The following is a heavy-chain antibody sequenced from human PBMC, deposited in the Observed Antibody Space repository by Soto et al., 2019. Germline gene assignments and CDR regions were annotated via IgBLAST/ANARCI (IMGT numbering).Heavy chain of an antibody. CDR2: IYYSGIT. J-gene: IGHJ6*02. Sequence: SVTLSRTCSLCRGSISSGDYYWSWICQPPGKGLEWIGYIYYSGITYYSSSLMSRVTISVDTTKNQFSLKLSSVTAADTAVYYCAAMVSSSWSSLYYYGMDVWGEGTTVT. CDR1: RGSISSGDYY. V-gene: IGHV4-30-4*01. CDR3: AAMVSSSWSSLYYYGMDV. D-gene: IGHD6-13*01.